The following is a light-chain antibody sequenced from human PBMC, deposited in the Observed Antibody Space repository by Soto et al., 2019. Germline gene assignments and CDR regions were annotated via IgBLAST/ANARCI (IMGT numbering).Light chain of an antibody. CDR3: QQYNNGWT. CDR1: RYVSSN. V-gene: IGKV3-15*01. Sequence: EIVMTQSPATLSVSPGSRAPLSCRARRYVSSNLAWYQQKPGQAPRLLIYGASTRATGIPARFSGSGSGTEFTLTISSLQSEDLGVYYCQQYNNGWTFGQGTKVDIK. CDR2: GAS. J-gene: IGKJ1*01.